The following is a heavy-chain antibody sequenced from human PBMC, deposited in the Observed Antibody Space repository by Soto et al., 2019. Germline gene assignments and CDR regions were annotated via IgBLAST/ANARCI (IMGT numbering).Heavy chain of an antibody. CDR1: GFTFSSYG. V-gene: IGHV3-30*18. D-gene: IGHD4-17*01. CDR2: ISYDGSNK. J-gene: IGHJ4*02. CDR3: AKDLSRVSTVTTHFDY. Sequence: VGSLRLSCAASGFTFSSYGMHWVRQAPGKGLEWVAVISYDGSNKYYADSVKGRFTISRDNSKNTLYLQMNSLRAEDTAVYYCAKDLSRVSTVTTHFDYWGQGTLVTVSS.